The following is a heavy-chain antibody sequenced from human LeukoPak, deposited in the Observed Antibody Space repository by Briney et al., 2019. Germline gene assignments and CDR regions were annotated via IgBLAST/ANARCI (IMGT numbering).Heavy chain of an antibody. V-gene: IGHV4-59*01. J-gene: IGHJ4*02. D-gene: IGHD5-18*01. CDR1: NGSITNYY. Sequence: PSEPLYLPCTVSNGSITNYYWSWIRQPPGKGLERIGYIYYSGSTNYNPSLKIRVTISVDTSKTQFSLRLTSVSAADTAVYYCARGFGYSYGRGYDYWGQGTLVTVSS. CDR2: IYYSGST. CDR3: ARGFGYSYGRGYDY.